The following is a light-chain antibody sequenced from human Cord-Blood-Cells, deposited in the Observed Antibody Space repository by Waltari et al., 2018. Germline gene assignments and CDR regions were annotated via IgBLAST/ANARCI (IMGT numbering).Light chain of an antibody. V-gene: IGLV3-1*01. Sequence: SYELTQPPSVSVSPGQTASITCSADKLGYKYACWYQQKPGQSPVLVIYQDSKRPSGIPERFSGSNSGNTATLTISGTQAMDEADYYCQAWDSSTYVFGTGTKVTVL. CDR2: QDS. J-gene: IGLJ1*01. CDR1: KLGYKY. CDR3: QAWDSSTYV.